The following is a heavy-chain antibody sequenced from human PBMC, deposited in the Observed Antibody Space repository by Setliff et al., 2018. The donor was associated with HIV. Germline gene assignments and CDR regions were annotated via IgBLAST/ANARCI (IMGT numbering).Heavy chain of an antibody. CDR3: ARDNNRGGAVDY. CDR2: IRSDSTII. Sequence: GGSLRLSCTASGFTFSSHNMNWVRQAPGKGLEWVSYIRSDSTIIYYADSVKGRFTVSRDNVKNSLYLQMNSLRAEDTAIYYCARDNNRGGAVDYWGQGTLVTVSS. J-gene: IGHJ4*02. D-gene: IGHD3-16*01. V-gene: IGHV3-48*01. CDR1: GFTFSSHN.